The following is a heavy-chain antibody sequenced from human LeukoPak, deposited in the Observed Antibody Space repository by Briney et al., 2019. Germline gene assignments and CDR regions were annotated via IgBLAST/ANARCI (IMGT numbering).Heavy chain of an antibody. J-gene: IGHJ4*02. CDR2: IYTSGST. CDR1: GGSISSGSYY. V-gene: IGHV4-61*02. D-gene: IGHD2-2*01. CDR3: ARGRVPAAITFDY. Sequence: SETLSLTCTVSGGSISSGSYYWSWIRQPAGKGLEWIGRIYTSGSTNYNPSLKSRVTISVDTSKNQFSLKLSSVTAADTAVYYCARGRVPAAITFDYWGQGTLVTVSS.